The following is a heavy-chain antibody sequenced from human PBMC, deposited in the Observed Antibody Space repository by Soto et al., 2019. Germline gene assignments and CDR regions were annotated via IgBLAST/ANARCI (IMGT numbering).Heavy chain of an antibody. CDR1: GYTFISYG. J-gene: IGHJ3*02. D-gene: IGHD5-12*01. V-gene: IGHV1-18*01. Sequence: HVQLVQSGAEVKKPGASLKVSCKASGYTFISYGVSWVRQAPGQGLEWLGWISPYNGNTNYAQKFQGRITMTTDTSTSTVYMDLRSLITDDTAVYYCARDRTKWLTDAFHIWGQGTMVVVSS. CDR2: ISPYNGNT. CDR3: ARDRTKWLTDAFHI.